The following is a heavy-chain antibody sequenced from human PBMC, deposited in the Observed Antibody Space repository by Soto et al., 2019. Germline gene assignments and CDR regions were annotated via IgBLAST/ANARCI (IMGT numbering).Heavy chain of an antibody. J-gene: IGHJ4*02. CDR3: ARYGSGSYYPTTFDY. D-gene: IGHD3-10*01. CDR1: GGSISSSNW. Sequence: SSETLSLTCAVSGGSISSSNWWSWVRQPPGKGLEWIGEIYHSGSTNYNPSLKSRVTISVDKSKNQFSLKLSSVTAADTAVYYCARYGSGSYYPTTFDYWGQGTLVTVSS. CDR2: IYHSGST. V-gene: IGHV4-4*02.